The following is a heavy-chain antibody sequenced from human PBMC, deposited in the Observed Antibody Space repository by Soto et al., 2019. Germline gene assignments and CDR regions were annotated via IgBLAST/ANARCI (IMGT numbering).Heavy chain of an antibody. CDR2: VFHNGNS. Sequence: SLTCAVSGVSITTTNWWTWVRQPPGKGLEWIGEVFHNGNSNYNPSLKSRLTISLDRSKNQFSLKLTSVTAADTAVYYCARGFGGNSGTYDRWGHGTLVTVSS. V-gene: IGHV4-4*02. CDR1: GVSITTTNW. J-gene: IGHJ5*02. D-gene: IGHD2-21*02. CDR3: ARGFGGNSGTYDR.